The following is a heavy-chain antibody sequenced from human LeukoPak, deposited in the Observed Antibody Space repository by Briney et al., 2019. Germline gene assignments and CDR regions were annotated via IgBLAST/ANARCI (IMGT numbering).Heavy chain of an antibody. J-gene: IGHJ4*02. V-gene: IGHV4-39*01. CDR3: ANAGGYCSGGGCYSTGFDY. Sequence: KASETLSLTCTVSGGSISSSSYYWGWIRQPPGKGLEWIGSIYYSGSTYYNPSLKSRVTISVDTSKNQFSLKLSSVTAADTAVYYCANAGGYCSGGGCYSTGFDYWGQGTLVTVSS. CDR2: IYYSGST. CDR1: GGSISSSSYY. D-gene: IGHD2-15*01.